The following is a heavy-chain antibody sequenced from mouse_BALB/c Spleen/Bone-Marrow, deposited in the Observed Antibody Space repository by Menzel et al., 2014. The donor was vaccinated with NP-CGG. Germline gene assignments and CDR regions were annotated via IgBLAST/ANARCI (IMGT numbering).Heavy chain of an antibody. CDR3: ARNSGTWGFDY. D-gene: IGHD3-2*02. J-gene: IGHJ2*01. V-gene: IGHV2-6-4*01. Sequence: VKLMESGPGLVAPSQSLSITCTVSGFSLXRYSVHWFRQPPGKGLEWLGMIWGGGSTDYNSALKSRLSISKDNSKSQVLLKMNSLQTDDTAMYYCARNSGTWGFDYWGQGTTLTVSS. CDR1: GFSLXRYS. CDR2: IWGGGST.